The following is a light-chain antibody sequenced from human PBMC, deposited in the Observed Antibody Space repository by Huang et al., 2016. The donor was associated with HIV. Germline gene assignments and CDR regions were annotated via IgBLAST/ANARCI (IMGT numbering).Light chain of an antibody. V-gene: IGKV2D-29*02. CDR2: EVS. CDR3: MQSIQPAT. J-gene: IGKJ1*01. Sequence: DIVMTQTPLSLSVTPGQPASISCQSSQSLLHTDGKTYLYWYLKKPGQSPQLLIYEVSNRLSGVPDRVSGSGSGTDVTLKISRVEAEDAGVYYCMQSIQPATFGQGTKVEIK. CDR1: QSLLHTDGKTY.